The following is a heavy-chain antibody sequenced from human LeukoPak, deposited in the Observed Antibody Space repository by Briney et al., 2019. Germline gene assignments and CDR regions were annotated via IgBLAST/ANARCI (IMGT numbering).Heavy chain of an antibody. D-gene: IGHD2-15*01. J-gene: IGHJ5*02. V-gene: IGHV3-21*01. CDR2: TSSSRSYI. CDR1: KFTFSNVN. CDR3: ARDSPLGYCSGGSCYPWFDP. Sequence: GGSLRLSCAASKFTFSNVNMNWVRQAPGKGLEWVSSTSSSRSYISSADSVRGRFTISRDDAKKSLYLQMNSLRAEDTAVYYCARDSPLGYCSGGSCYPWFDPWGQGTLVTVSS.